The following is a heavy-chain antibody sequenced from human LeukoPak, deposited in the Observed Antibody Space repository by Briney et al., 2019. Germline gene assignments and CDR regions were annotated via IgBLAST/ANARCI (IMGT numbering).Heavy chain of an antibody. CDR2: INHSGST. V-gene: IGHV4-34*01. CDR1: GGSFSGYY. Sequence: SETLSLTCAVYGGSFSGYYWSWIRQPPGKGREWIGEINHSGSTNYNPSLKSRVTISVDTSKNQFSLKLSSVTAADTAVYYCARDSSSWEYNDAFDIWGQGTMVTVSS. D-gene: IGHD6-13*01. CDR3: ARDSSSWEYNDAFDI. J-gene: IGHJ3*02.